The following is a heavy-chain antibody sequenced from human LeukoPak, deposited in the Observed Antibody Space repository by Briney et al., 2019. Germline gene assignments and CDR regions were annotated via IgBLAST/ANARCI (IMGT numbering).Heavy chain of an antibody. J-gene: IGHJ4*02. CDR2: IKQDGSEK. D-gene: IGHD1-7*01. CDR1: GFTFSIYW. V-gene: IGHV3-7*01. CDR3: ARVRANGITGTFYNFDY. Sequence: GGSLRLSCAASGFTFSIYWMSWVRQAPGKGLEWVANIKQDGSEKYYVDSVKGRFTISRDNAKNSLYLQMNSLRAEDTAVYYCARVRANGITGTFYNFDYWGQGTLVTVSS.